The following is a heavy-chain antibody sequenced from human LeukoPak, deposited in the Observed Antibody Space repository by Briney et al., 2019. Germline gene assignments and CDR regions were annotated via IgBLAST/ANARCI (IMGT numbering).Heavy chain of an antibody. D-gene: IGHD3-3*01. CDR1: GGSISSGSYY. V-gene: IGHV4-61*02. J-gene: IGHJ4*02. CDR2: IYTSGST. Sequence: SQTLSLTCTVSGGSISSGSYYWSWIRQPAGNGLEWIGRIYTSGSTNYNPSLKSRVTISVDTSKNQFSLKLSSVTAADTAVYYCARDDPVFGSYFDYWGQGTLVTVSS. CDR3: ARDDPVFGSYFDY.